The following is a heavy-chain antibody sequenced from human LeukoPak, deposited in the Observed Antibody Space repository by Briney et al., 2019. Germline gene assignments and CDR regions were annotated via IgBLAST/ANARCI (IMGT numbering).Heavy chain of an antibody. CDR1: GYTFTGYY. V-gene: IGHV1-2*02. Sequence: ASVKVSCKASGYTFTGYYMHWVRQAPGQGLEWMGWINPNSGGTNYAQKFQGRVTMTRDTSISTAYMELSRLRSDDTAVYYCASSDFEMATIPDYYMGVWGKGTTVTVSS. CDR2: INPNSGGT. CDR3: ASSDFEMATIPDYYMGV. J-gene: IGHJ6*03. D-gene: IGHD5-24*01.